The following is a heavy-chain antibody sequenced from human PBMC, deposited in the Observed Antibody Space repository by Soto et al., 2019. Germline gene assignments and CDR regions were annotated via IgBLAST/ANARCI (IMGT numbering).Heavy chain of an antibody. CDR1: GYSFTSNW. D-gene: IGHD3-16*01. V-gene: IGHV5-51*01. Sequence: GESLKISCQGSGYSFTSNWIGWVRQMPGEGLEWMGIINPADSDIKYSPSFQGQVTISADKSIGTAYLQWSSLKASDTAMYYCARHQRDDASRKIDCWGQGTLVTVSS. CDR2: INPADSDI. J-gene: IGHJ4*02. CDR3: ARHQRDDASRKIDC.